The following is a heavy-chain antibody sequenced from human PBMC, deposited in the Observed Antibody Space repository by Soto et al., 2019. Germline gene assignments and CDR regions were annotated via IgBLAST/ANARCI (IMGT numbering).Heavy chain of an antibody. Sequence: QVQLVESGGGVVQPGRSLRLSCAASGFRFNTHAMHWVRQAPGKGLEWVAVIWYDGSNEDYVNSVKGRFTISRDNSKNMLHLQMNSLRVEDTGVYYCAGVAYCSGGACYPDAWGQGTMVTVSP. CDR2: IWYDGSNE. V-gene: IGHV3-33*01. CDR3: AGVAYCSGGACYPDA. CDR1: GFRFNTHA. J-gene: IGHJ5*02. D-gene: IGHD2-15*01.